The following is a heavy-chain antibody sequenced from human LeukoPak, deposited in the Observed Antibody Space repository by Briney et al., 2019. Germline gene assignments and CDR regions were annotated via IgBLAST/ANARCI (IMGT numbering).Heavy chain of an antibody. J-gene: IGHJ4*02. CDR2: LTWNADRT. Sequence: GGSLRLSCAASGFTFDDYTMYWVRQPPRTGLEWVSLLTWNADRTYYADSVKGRFTISRDNSKNSLYLQTNSLKIEDTALYYCARDIAVAATGGAFDYWGQGTLVTVSS. CDR3: ARDIAVAATGGAFDY. CDR1: GFTFDDYT. D-gene: IGHD2-15*01. V-gene: IGHV3-43*01.